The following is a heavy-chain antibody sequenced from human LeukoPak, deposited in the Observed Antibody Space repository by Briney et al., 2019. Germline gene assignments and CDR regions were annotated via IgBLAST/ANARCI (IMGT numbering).Heavy chain of an antibody. Sequence: PSETLSLTCAVSGYSISSSYYWGWIRQPPGKGLEWIGTIYHSGSTHYNPSLKSRVTLSVDTSKNQFSLKLRSVTAAATAVYYCASLPSNTVTHDYWGQGTLVTVSS. V-gene: IGHV4-38-2*01. J-gene: IGHJ4*02. CDR3: ASLPSNTVTHDY. CDR1: GYSISSSYY. CDR2: IYHSGST. D-gene: IGHD4-11*01.